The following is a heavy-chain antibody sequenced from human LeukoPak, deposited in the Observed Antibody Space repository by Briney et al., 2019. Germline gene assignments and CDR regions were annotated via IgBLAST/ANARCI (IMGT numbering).Heavy chain of an antibody. CDR1: GYTFTDYY. Sequence: SVKVSCKASGYTFTDYYMHWLRQAPGQGLEWMGRIIPILGIANYAQKFQGRVTITADKSTSTAYMELSSLRSEDTAVYYCARDSTVVTPYFDYWGQGTLVTVSS. V-gene: IGHV1-69*04. J-gene: IGHJ4*02. CDR2: IIPILGIA. CDR3: ARDSTVVTPYFDY. D-gene: IGHD4-23*01.